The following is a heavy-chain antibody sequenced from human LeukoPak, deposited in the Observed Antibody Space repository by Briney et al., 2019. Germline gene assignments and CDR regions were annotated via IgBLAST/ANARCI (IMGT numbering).Heavy chain of an antibody. CDR2: IWYGGSNK. CDR1: GFTFSSYG. D-gene: IGHD3-22*01. Sequence: PGRSLRLSCAASGFTFSSYGMHWVRQAPGKGLEWVAVIWYGGSNKYYADSVKGRFTISRDNSKNTLYLQMNSLRAEDTAVYYCAKVPQYYYDSSGYYYVPDVFDYWGQGTLVTVSS. CDR3: AKVPQYYYDSSGYYYVPDVFDY. V-gene: IGHV3-30*18. J-gene: IGHJ4*02.